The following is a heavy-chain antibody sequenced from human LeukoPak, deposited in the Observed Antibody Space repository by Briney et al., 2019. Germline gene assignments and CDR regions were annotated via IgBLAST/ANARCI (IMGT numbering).Heavy chain of an antibody. Sequence: PSETLSLTCTVSGGSISSYHWSWIRQPAGKGLEWIGRIYTSGSTNYNPSLKSRVTMSVDTSKNQFSLKLSSVTAADTAVYYCARVGTNSNPPSDYYYYYMDVWGKGTTVTVSS. CDR3: ARVGTNSNPPSDYYYYYMDV. D-gene: IGHD1-1*01. J-gene: IGHJ6*03. CDR1: GGSISSYH. V-gene: IGHV4-4*07. CDR2: IYTSGST.